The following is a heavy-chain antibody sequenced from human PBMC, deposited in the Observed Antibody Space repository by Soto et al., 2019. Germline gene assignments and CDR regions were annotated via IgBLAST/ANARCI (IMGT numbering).Heavy chain of an antibody. CDR2: ISGSGGST. Sequence: LRLSCAASGFTFSSYAMSWVRQAPGKGLEWVSAISGSGGSTYYADSVKGRFTISRDNSKNTLYLQMNSLRAEDTAVYYCAKVLAVATKYFDYWGQGTLVTVSS. CDR1: GFTFSSYA. CDR3: AKVLAVATKYFDY. D-gene: IGHD6-19*01. J-gene: IGHJ4*02. V-gene: IGHV3-23*01.